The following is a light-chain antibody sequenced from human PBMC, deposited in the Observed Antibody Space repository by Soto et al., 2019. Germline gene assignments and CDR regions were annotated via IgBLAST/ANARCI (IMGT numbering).Light chain of an antibody. CDR1: TSNLGTNT. Sequence: QSVLTQSPSASGTHGQRVSISCSGSTSNLGTNTVSWYQHVPGTAPKLLIYSNDQRPSAVPGRFSGSKSGTSASLAISGLLSEDEADYYCATWDDSLNVVFGGGTKLTVL. CDR2: SND. CDR3: ATWDDSLNVV. J-gene: IGLJ2*01. V-gene: IGLV1-44*01.